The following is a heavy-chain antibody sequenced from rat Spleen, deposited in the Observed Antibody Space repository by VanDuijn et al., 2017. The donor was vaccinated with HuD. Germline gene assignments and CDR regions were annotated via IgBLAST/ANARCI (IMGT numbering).Heavy chain of an antibody. Sequence: QVQLKESGPGLVQPSQTLSLTCTVSGFSLTSTGVSWVRQPPGKGLEWIAAVASGGTTYYSSALKPRLSISRDTSKSQVFFKMNSLQTEDTAIYFCTSFYYYDGSYYYPFAYWGQGTLVTVSS. J-gene: IGHJ3*01. CDR3: TSFYYYDGSYYYPFAY. D-gene: IGHD1-12*02. V-gene: IGHV2S12*01. CDR2: VASGGTT. CDR1: GFSLTSTG.